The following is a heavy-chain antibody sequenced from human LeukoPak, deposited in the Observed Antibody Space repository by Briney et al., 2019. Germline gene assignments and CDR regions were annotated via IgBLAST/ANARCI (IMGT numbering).Heavy chain of an antibody. CDR3: ARVTTVTTSFHFDY. Sequence: SQILSLTCTVSGGSISSGGYYWSWIRQPPGEGLEWIGYIYYSGSTYYHPSLKSRVTISLDTSKNQFSLKLSSVTAADTAVYYCARVTTVTTSFHFDYWGQGTLVTVSS. V-gene: IGHV4-30-4*01. J-gene: IGHJ4*02. CDR2: IYYSGST. D-gene: IGHD4-17*01. CDR1: GGSISSGGYY.